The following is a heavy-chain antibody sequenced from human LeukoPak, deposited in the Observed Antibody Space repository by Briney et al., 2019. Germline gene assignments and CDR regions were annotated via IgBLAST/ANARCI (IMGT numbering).Heavy chain of an antibody. V-gene: IGHV3-9*01. D-gene: IGHD2-15*01. Sequence: PGGSLRLSCAASGFIFDNYAMHWVRQAPGKGLEWVSGISWNSGGIGYVDSVKGRFTISRDNAKNSLYLQMNSLRAEDTALYYCARRARYCSGGRCSSEAYYFDNWGQGTLVTVSS. CDR3: ARRARYCSGGRCSSEAYYFDN. J-gene: IGHJ4*02. CDR2: ISWNSGGI. CDR1: GFIFDNYA.